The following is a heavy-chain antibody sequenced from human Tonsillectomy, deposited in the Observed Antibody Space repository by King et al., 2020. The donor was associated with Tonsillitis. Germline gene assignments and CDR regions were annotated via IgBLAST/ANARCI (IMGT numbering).Heavy chain of an antibody. CDR3: AKVGDCSSASFYKGGMDV. Sequence: EVQLQESGGGLVQPGGSLRLSCAASGFPFSSYAMSWVRQAQGKGLEWVSAISGSGGSTYYADSVKGRFTTSRDNSKNTLYLQMNTLRAEDTAVYYCAKVGDCSSASFYKGGMDVWGQGTAVPVPS. V-gene: IGHV3-23*01. J-gene: IGHJ6*02. CDR2: ISGSGGST. D-gene: IGHD2-2*02. CDR1: GFPFSSYA.